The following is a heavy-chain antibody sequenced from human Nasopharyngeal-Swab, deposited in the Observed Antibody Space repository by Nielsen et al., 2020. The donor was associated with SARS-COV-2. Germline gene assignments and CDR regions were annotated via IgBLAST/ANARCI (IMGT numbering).Heavy chain of an antibody. V-gene: IGHV1-3*01. Sequence: ASVKVSCKASGYTFTSYAMHWVRQAPGQRREWMGWINAGNGNTKYSQKFQGRVTITRDTSASTAYMELSSLRSEDTAVYYCARVEAGYSSGGPYYYYGMDVWGQGTTVTVSS. CDR3: ARVEAGYSSGGPYYYYGMDV. CDR1: GYTFTSYA. D-gene: IGHD6-19*01. CDR2: INAGNGNT. J-gene: IGHJ6*02.